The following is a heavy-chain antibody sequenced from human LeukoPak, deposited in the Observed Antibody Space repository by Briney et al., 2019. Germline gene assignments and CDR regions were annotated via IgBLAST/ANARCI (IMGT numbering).Heavy chain of an antibody. CDR2: ISSSSSYI. CDR3: AREISYNLPFDY. V-gene: IGHV3-21*01. Sequence: PGGSLRLSCAASGFTFSSYGMHWVRQAPGKGLEWVSSISSSSSYIYYADSVKGRFTISRDNAKNSLYLQMNSLRAEDTAVYYCAREISYNLPFDYWGQGTLVTVSS. J-gene: IGHJ4*02. CDR1: GFTFSSYG. D-gene: IGHD1-14*01.